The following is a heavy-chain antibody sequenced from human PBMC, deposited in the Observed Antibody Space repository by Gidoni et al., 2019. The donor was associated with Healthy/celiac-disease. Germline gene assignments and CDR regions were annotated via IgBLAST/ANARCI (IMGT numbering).Heavy chain of an antibody. V-gene: IGHV3-74*01. D-gene: IGHD3-22*01. Sequence: VQLVESWGGLVQPRGSLRLSCAPAGFTFSSYWMHWVRQAPGKGLVWVSRITSDGSSTSYADSVKGRFTISRDNAKNTLYLQMNSLRAEDTAVYYCARAVYYDSSGYYFDYWGQGTLVTVSS. CDR3: ARAVYYDSSGYYFDY. CDR2: ITSDGSST. J-gene: IGHJ4*02. CDR1: GFTFSSYW.